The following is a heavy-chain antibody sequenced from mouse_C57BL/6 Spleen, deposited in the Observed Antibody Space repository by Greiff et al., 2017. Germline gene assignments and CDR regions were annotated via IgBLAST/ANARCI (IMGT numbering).Heavy chain of an antibody. CDR1: GFSLTSYG. CDR2: IWSDGST. J-gene: IGHJ4*01. Sequence: LVAPSQSLSITCTVSGFSLTSYGVHWVRQPPGKGLEWLGVIWSDGSTTYNSALKSRLSISKDNSKSQVFLKMHSTPTDDTAMYYCARHGYDGMSNAMYYWGQGASVTVSS. D-gene: IGHD2-2*01. V-gene: IGHV2-6-2*01. CDR3: ARHGYDGMSNAMYY.